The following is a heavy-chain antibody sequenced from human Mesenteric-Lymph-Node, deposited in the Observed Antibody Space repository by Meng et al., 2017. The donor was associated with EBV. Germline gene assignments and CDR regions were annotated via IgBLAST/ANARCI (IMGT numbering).Heavy chain of an antibody. CDR2: IDTNTGSP. CDR3: ARDWSSVIMNKGNY. V-gene: IGHV7-4-1*02. CDR1: GYTFTSYA. J-gene: IGHJ4*02. D-gene: IGHD3-16*01. Sequence: VQLVQSGSELKKPGASVKVSCKAFGYTFTSYAMNWVRQAPGQGLEWMGWIDTNTGSPTYAQGFTGRFVFSLDTSVSTAYLQITSLKADDSAVYYCARDWSSVIMNKGNYWGQGTLVTVSS.